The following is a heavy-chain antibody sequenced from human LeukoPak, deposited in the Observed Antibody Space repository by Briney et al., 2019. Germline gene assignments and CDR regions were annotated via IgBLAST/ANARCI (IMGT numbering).Heavy chain of an antibody. CDR3: ARVATHILTGYRLDY. J-gene: IGHJ4*02. D-gene: IGHD3-9*01. CDR1: GYTFTGYY. V-gene: IGHV1-2*02. Sequence: ASVKVSCKASGYTFTGYYMHWVRQAPGQGLEWMGGINPNSGGTNYAQKFQGRVTMTRDTSISTAYMELSRLRSDDTAVYYCARVATHILTGYRLDYWGQGTLVTVSS. CDR2: INPNSGGT.